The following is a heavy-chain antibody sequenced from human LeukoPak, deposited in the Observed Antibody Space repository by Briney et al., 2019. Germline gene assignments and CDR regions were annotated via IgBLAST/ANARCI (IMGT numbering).Heavy chain of an antibody. CDR3: AKVSPINPSGYLDY. J-gene: IGHJ4*02. CDR2: IRSSGNTI. V-gene: IGHV3-11*04. D-gene: IGHD3-22*01. Sequence: GGSLRLSCAASGFTFSDYSMSWIRQAPGKGLEWVSYIRSSGNTIYYADSVKGRFTISRDNAKNSLYLQMNSLRAEDTAVYYCAKVSPINPSGYLDYWGQGTLVTVSS. CDR1: GFTFSDYS.